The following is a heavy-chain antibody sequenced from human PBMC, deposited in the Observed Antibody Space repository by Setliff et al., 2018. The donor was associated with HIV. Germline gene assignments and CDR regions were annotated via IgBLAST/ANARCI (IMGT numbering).Heavy chain of an antibody. CDR1: GYTFTGYY. D-gene: IGHD2-8*01. CDR3: ASKVHCTNGVCLDAFDI. Sequence: SVKVSCKASGYTFTGYYMHWVRQAPGQGLEWMGWINPNSGGTNYAQKFQGWVTMTRDTSISTAYMELSRLRSDDTAVYYCASKVHCTNGVCLDAFDIWGQGTMVTVSS. V-gene: IGHV1-2*04. J-gene: IGHJ3*02. CDR2: INPNSGGT.